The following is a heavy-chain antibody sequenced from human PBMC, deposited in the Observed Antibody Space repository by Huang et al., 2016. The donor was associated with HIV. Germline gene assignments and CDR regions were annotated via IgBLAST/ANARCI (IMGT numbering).Heavy chain of an antibody. D-gene: IGHD3-16*02. V-gene: IGHV3-30*18. CDR3: AKLIMITFGGVIVPDYYGMDV. J-gene: IGHJ6*02. CDR2: ISYDGRNK. CDR1: GFTFSSYG. Sequence: QVQLVESGGGVVQPGRSLRLSCAASGFTFSSYGMHWVRQAPGKVLEWVSVISYDGRNKHNADSVKGRFTISRDNSKNTLYLQMNSLRAEDTAVYYCAKLIMITFGGVIVPDYYGMDVWGQGTTVTVSS.